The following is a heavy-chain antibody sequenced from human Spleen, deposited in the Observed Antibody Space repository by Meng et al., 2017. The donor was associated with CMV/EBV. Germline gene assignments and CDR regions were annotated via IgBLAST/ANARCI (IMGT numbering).Heavy chain of an antibody. CDR3: APKPRASLKQLPVGY. V-gene: IGHV3-48*04. Sequence: GESLKPYCAASGFTFRNYSMNWVRQAPGKGLEWVSFISSSGDTKHYADSVEGRFTISRDNAKNSLHLQMSSLRVEDTAVYYCAPKPRASLKQLPVGYWGQGTLVTVSS. CDR1: GFTFRNYS. D-gene: IGHD5-18*01. CDR2: ISSSGDTK. J-gene: IGHJ4*02.